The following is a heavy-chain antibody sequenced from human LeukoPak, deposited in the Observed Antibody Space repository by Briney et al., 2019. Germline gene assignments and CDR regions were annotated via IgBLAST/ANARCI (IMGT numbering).Heavy chain of an antibody. J-gene: IGHJ5*02. CDR2: IKQDGSEK. Sequence: PGGSLRLSCAASGFTFSSYWMYSVRQAPGKGLEWVANIKQDGSEKYYVDSVKGRFTISRDNAKNSLYLQMNSLRAEDTAVYYCARDLPEGWFDPWGQGTLVTVSS. V-gene: IGHV3-7*01. CDR3: ARDLPEGWFDP. CDR1: GFTFSSYW.